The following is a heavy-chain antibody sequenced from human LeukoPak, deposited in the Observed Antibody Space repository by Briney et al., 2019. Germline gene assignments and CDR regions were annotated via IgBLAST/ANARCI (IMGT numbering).Heavy chain of an antibody. V-gene: IGHV6-1*01. D-gene: IGHD3-3*01. CDR2: TYYRSKWYN. J-gene: IGHJ6*03. CDR3: ARARRSDYDFWSGYYRHFREYYYYYMDV. CDR1: GDSVSSNSAA. Sequence: SQTLSLTCAISGDSVSSNSAAWNWFRQSPSRGLEWLGRTYYRSKWYNDYAVSVKSRITINPDTSKNQFSLQLNSVTPEDTAVYYCARARRSDYDFWSGYYRHFREYYYYYMDVWGKGTTVTVSS.